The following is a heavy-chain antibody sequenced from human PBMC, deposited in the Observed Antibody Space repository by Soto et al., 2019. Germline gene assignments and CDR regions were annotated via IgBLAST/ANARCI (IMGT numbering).Heavy chain of an antibody. D-gene: IGHD2-8*01. CDR2: ISYDGSNK. CDR3: ARGNGEDNWFDP. Sequence: GGSLRLSCAASGFTFSSYAMHWVRQAPGKGLEWVAVISYDGSNKYYADSVKGRFTISRDNSKNALYLQMNSLRAEDTAVYYCARGNGEDNWFDPWGQGTLVTVSS. CDR1: GFTFSSYA. V-gene: IGHV3-30-3*01. J-gene: IGHJ5*02.